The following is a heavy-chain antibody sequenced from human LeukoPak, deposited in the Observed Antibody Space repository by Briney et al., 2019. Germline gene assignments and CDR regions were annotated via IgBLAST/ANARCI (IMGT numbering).Heavy chain of an antibody. CDR3: ARAGDIVVVPAASYYMDV. D-gene: IGHD2-2*01. J-gene: IGHJ6*03. CDR2: IIPIFGTA. V-gene: IGHV1-69*13. Sequence: GASVKVSCKASGGTFSSYAISWVRQAPGQGLEWMGGIIPIFGTANYAQKFQGRVTITADESTSTAYMELSSLRSEDTAVYYCARAGDIVVVPAASYYMDVWGKGTTVTVSS. CDR1: GGTFSSYA.